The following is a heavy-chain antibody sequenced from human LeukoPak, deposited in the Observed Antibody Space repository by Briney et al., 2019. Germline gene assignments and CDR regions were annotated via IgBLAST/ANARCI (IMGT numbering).Heavy chain of an antibody. CDR3: ARQGLGRGVGAFDI. CDR2: IFPDDSDT. Sequence: GESLKISCKCSGYTFSNYWIGWVRQMPGQGLEWMGIIFPDDSDTRYSPSFQGQVTISADKSISTAYLQWSSLKASDTAIYYCARQGLGRGVGAFDIWGQGTMVTVSS. CDR1: GYTFSNYW. V-gene: IGHV5-51*01. D-gene: IGHD3-10*01. J-gene: IGHJ3*02.